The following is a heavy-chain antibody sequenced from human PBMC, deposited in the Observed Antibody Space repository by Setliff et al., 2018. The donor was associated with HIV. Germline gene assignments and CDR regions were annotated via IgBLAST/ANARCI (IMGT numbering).Heavy chain of an antibody. CDR1: GFTFSRYE. V-gene: IGHV3-48*03. D-gene: IGHD5-18*01. CDR3: ARDQLWSKATFDI. Sequence: PGGSLRLSCAASGFTFSRYEMNWVRQAPGKGLEWVSYISGSGITIHYADSVKGRFTISRDNAKSSLYLQMNSLRVEDTAVYYCARDQLWSKATFDIWGQGTMVTVSS. J-gene: IGHJ3*02. CDR2: ISGSGITI.